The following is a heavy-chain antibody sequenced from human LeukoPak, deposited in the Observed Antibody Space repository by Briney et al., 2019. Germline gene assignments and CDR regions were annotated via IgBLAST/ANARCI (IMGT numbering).Heavy chain of an antibody. CDR1: GYTFTSYD. CDR2: MNPNSGNT. CDR3: ARAEVGYYYYYMDV. V-gene: IGHV1-8*01. Sequence: ASVKVSCKASGYTFTSYDINWVRQATGQGLEWMGWMNPNSGNTGYAQKFQGRVTMTRNTSISTAYMELSSLRSEDTAVYYCARAEVGYYYYYMDVWGKGTTVTVSS. J-gene: IGHJ6*03.